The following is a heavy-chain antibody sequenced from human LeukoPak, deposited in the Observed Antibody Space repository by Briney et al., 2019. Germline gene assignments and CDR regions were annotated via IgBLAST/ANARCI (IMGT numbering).Heavy chain of an antibody. D-gene: IGHD4-11*01. CDR1: GFTFSSYS. V-gene: IGHV3-48*01. CDR2: ISSSSSTI. CDR3: AKVHSNPGYFDY. J-gene: IGHJ4*02. Sequence: GGSLRLSCAASGFTFSSYSMSWVRQAPGKGLEWVSYISSSSSTIYYADSVKGRFTISRDNSKNTLYLQMNSLRAEDTAVYYCAKVHSNPGYFDYWGQGTLVTVSS.